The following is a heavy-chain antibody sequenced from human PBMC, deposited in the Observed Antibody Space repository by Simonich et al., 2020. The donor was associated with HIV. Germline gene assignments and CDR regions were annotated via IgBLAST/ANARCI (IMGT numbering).Heavy chain of an antibody. Sequence: QVQLVESGGGLVKPGGSLRLSCAASGFTFSDYYMSWIRKAPGKGLEWVSYISKSSSYTNYTDSVKGRFTISSNNAKNSLYLQMNRLRAEDTAVHYCAKNWGYYYYYMDVWGKGTTVTVSS. D-gene: IGHD7-27*01. J-gene: IGHJ6*03. CDR1: GFTFSDYY. CDR3: AKNWGYYYYYMDV. V-gene: IGHV3-11*05. CDR2: ISKSSSYT.